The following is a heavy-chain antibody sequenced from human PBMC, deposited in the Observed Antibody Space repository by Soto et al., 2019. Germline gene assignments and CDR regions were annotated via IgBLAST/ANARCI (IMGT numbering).Heavy chain of an antibody. V-gene: IGHV1-69*01. CDR2: IIPIFGTA. CDR1: GGTFSSYA. J-gene: IGHJ3*02. Sequence: QVQLVQSGAEVKKPGSSVKVSCKASGGTFSSYAISWVRQAPGQGLEWMGGIIPIFGTANYAQKFQGRVTITADESTSTAYMELSSLRSEDTAVYYCARQIAADFWSGYSPGWAFDIWGQGTMVTVSS. D-gene: IGHD3-3*01. CDR3: ARQIAADFWSGYSPGWAFDI.